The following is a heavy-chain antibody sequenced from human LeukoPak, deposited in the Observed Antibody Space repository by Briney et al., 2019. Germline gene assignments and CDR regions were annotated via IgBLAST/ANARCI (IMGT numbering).Heavy chain of an antibody. J-gene: IGHJ4*02. V-gene: IGHV3-15*01. D-gene: IGHD1-7*01. CDR2: IKSKTDGGTT. CDR1: GFTFSNYAM. CDR3: TTDFLELWSY. Sequence: GGSLRLSCAASGFTFSNYAMSWDYAMSWVRQAPGKGLEWVGRIKSKTDGGTTDYAAPVKGRFTISRDDSKNTLYLQMNSLKTEDTAVYYCTTDFLELWSYWGQGTLVTVSS.